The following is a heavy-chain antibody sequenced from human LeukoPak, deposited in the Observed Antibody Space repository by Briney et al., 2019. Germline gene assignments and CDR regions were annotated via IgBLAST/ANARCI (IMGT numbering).Heavy chain of an antibody. J-gene: IGHJ4*02. CDR2: IYSGGST. CDR3: ARDHSCYYN. Sequence: GGSLRLSCAASGFTVSSNYMNWVRQAPGKGLEWVSVIYSGGSTYYADSVKDGFTISSDNSKNTLYLLINSLSAADTAVYYCARDHSCYYNWRQGTLVTVS. V-gene: IGHV3-53*01. D-gene: IGHD3-22*01. CDR1: GFTVSSNY.